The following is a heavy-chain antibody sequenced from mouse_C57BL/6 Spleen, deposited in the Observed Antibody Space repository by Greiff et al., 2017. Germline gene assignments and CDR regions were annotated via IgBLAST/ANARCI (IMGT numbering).Heavy chain of an antibody. J-gene: IGHJ2*01. CDR1: GYAFSSYW. Sequence: QVQLQQSGAELVKPGASVKISCKASGYAFSSYWMNWVKQRPGKGLEWIGQIYPGDGDTNYNGKFKGKATLTADKSSSTAYMQLSSLTSEDSAVYFCARQSITTVNYFDYWGQGTTLTVSS. V-gene: IGHV1-80*01. CDR2: IYPGDGDT. D-gene: IGHD1-1*01. CDR3: ARQSITTVNYFDY.